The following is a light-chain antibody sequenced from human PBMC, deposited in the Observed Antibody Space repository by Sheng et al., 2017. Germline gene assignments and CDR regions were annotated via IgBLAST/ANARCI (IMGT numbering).Light chain of an antibody. V-gene: IGLV2-8*01. Sequence: QSALTQPPSASGSPGQSVTISCTGTSSDVGGYNYVSWYQQQPGKAPKLVIYDVSKRPSGVPDRFSGSKSGNTASLTVSGLQTEDEADYYCSSYAGSNNLVFGGGTKLTVL. CDR2: DVS. CDR3: SSYAGSNNLV. CDR1: SSDVGGYNY. J-gene: IGLJ2*01.